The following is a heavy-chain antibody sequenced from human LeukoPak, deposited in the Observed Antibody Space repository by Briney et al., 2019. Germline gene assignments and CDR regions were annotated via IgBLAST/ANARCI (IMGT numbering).Heavy chain of an antibody. Sequence: PGGSLTLSCAASGFTFSSYSMNWVRQAPGKGLEWVSSISSSSSYIYYADSVKGRFTISRDNAKNSLYLQMNSLRAEDTAVYYCARDPRVVAGNYFDYWGQGTLVTVSS. CDR2: ISSSSSYI. CDR3: ARDPRVVAGNYFDY. D-gene: IGHD6-19*01. V-gene: IGHV3-21*01. J-gene: IGHJ4*02. CDR1: GFTFSSYS.